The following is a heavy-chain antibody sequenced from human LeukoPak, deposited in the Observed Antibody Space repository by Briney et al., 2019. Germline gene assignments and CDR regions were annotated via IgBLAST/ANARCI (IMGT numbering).Heavy chain of an antibody. Sequence: ASVKVSCKASGGTFSSYAIIWVRQAPGQGLEWMGWISAYNGNTNYAQKLQGRVTMTTDTSTSTAYMELRSLRSDDTAVYYCARVMATTVSALDYWGQGTLVTVSS. V-gene: IGHV1-18*01. CDR3: ARVMATTVSALDY. CDR1: GGTFSSYA. D-gene: IGHD4-17*01. CDR2: ISAYNGNT. J-gene: IGHJ4*02.